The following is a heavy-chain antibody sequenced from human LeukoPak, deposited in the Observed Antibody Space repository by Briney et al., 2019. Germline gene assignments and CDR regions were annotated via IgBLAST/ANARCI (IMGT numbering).Heavy chain of an antibody. CDR2: IFYSGTT. D-gene: IGHD2-15*01. CDR3: ARGRGYDPVVFYFDS. J-gene: IGHJ4*02. V-gene: IGHV4-39*07. Sequence: GWIRQTPGKGLEWVGSIFYSGTTYYNPSLTSRVTISEDSSKNQFSLRLHSLTAADTAIYYCARGRGYDPVVFYFDSWGQGTAVIVSS.